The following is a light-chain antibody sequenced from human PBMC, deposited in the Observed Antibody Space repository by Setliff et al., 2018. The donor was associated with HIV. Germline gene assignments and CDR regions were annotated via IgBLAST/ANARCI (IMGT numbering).Light chain of an antibody. V-gene: IGLV2-14*01. J-gene: IGLJ2*01. CDR2: DVT. CDR3: TSYTTSRTVV. Sequence: QSALTQPASVSGSPGQSITISCTGTSSDVGLYNYVSWYQQHPGKVPKVMIYDVTNRPLGVSNRFSGSKSGNTASLTISGLQAEDEADYYCTSYTTSRTVVFGGGTKVTVL. CDR1: SSDVGLYNY.